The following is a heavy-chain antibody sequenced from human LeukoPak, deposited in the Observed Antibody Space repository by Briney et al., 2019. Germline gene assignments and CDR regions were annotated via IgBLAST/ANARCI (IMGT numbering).Heavy chain of an antibody. CDR2: MSYDGSNK. J-gene: IGHJ4*02. V-gene: IGHV3-30-3*01. Sequence: QAGGSLRLSCAASGFTFSSYAMHWVRQAPGKGLEWVAVMSYDGSNKYFADSVKGRFTISRDNSKNTLYLQMNSLRAEDTAVYYCALDSSVDTAMAYARFDYWGQGTLVTVSS. CDR3: ALDSSVDTAMAYARFDY. D-gene: IGHD5-18*01. CDR1: GFTFSSYA.